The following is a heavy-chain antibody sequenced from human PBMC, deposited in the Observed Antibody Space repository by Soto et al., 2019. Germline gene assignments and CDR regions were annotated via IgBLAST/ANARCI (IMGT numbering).Heavy chain of an antibody. CDR3: ARVSYSSSWSYYYYGMDV. Sequence: TLSLTCAVSSGSISSSNWWSCVRQPPGKGLEWIGEIYHSGSTNYNPSLKSRVTISVDKSKNQFSLKLSSVTAADTAVYYCARVSYSSSWSYYYYGMDVWGQGTTVTVSS. V-gene: IGHV4-4*02. CDR2: IYHSGST. J-gene: IGHJ6*02. D-gene: IGHD6-13*01. CDR1: SGSISSSNW.